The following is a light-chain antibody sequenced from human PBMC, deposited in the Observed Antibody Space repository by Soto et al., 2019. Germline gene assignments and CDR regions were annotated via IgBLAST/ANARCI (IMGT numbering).Light chain of an antibody. CDR3: QQYESLPLT. CDR1: QDINKN. J-gene: IGKJ5*01. V-gene: IGKV1-33*01. CDR2: DAS. Sequence: DIQMTQSPSSLSASVGDRVTITCQASQDINKNLIWYQQKPGKAPKLLIYDASDLETGVPSRFSGSGSGTGFTFTISSLQPEEFATYYCQQYESLPLTFGQGTRREIK.